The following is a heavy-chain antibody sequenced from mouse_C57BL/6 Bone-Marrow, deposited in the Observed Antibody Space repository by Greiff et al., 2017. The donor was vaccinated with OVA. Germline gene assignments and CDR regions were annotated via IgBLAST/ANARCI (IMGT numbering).Heavy chain of an antibody. J-gene: IGHJ3*01. V-gene: IGHV14-4*01. Sequence: EVKLQESGAELVRPGASVKLSCTASGFNIKDDYMHWVKQRPEQGLEWIGWIDPENGDTEYASKFQGKATITADTSSNTAYLQLSSLTSEDTAVYYCTTSGYGYAWFAYWGQGTLVTVSA. D-gene: IGHD2-2*01. CDR3: TTSGYGYAWFAY. CDR2: IDPENGDT. CDR1: GFNIKDDY.